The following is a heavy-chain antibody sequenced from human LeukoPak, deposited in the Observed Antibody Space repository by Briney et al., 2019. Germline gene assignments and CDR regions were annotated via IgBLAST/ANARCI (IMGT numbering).Heavy chain of an antibody. D-gene: IGHD3-10*01. CDR3: TTDLGTYYHGSQRLIPIDY. J-gene: IGHJ4*02. Sequence: GGSLRLSCVDSGFTFTNAWMSWVRQAPGKGLEWVGRIKSKTDGETTNYAEPVRGRFTISRDDSKSAVYLQMNSLKIEDTAVYYCTTDLGTYYHGSQRLIPIDYWGQGTLVTVSS. CDR2: IKSKTDGETT. V-gene: IGHV3-15*01. CDR1: GFTFTNAW.